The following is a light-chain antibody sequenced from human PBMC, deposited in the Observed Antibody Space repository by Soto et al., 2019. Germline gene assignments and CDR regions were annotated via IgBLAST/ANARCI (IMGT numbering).Light chain of an antibody. CDR3: ISGTSSTTWV. V-gene: IGLV2-14*01. CDR2: DVT. CDR1: SSDIGAYNY. Sequence: QSVLTQPASVSGSPGQSITISCTGTSSDIGAYNYVSWYQQHPAKAPKLMIYDVTNRPSGVSNRFSGSKSGNTASLTISGLQAEDEADYYCISGTSSTTWVFGGGTKVTVL. J-gene: IGLJ2*01.